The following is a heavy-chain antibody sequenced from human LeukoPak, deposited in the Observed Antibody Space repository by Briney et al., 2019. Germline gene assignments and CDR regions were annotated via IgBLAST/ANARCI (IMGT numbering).Heavy chain of an antibody. CDR3: ARDHQDALDI. CDR1: GFTVSSNY. V-gene: IGHV3-53*01. J-gene: IGHJ3*02. Sequence: GGSLRLSCAASGFTVSSNYMSWVRQAPGKGLEWVSVIYSGGSPYYADSVKGRFTISRDNSKNTLYLQMNSLRAEDTAVYYCARDHQDALDIWGQGTMVTVSS. CDR2: IYSGGSP.